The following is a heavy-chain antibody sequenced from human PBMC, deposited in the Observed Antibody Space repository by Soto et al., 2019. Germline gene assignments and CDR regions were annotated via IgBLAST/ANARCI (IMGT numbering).Heavy chain of an antibody. CDR2: ISYDGSNK. D-gene: IGHD3-22*01. CDR1: GFTFSSYG. Sequence: PGGSLRLSCAASGFTFSSYGMHWVRQAPGKGLEWVAVISYDGSNKYYADSVKGRFTISRDNSKNTLYLQMNSLRAEDTAVYYCAKDRNYYDSSGMADHQPYHRYYFDYSGQGTLVTVSS. CDR3: AKDRNYYDSSGMADHQPYHRYYFDY. V-gene: IGHV3-30*18. J-gene: IGHJ4*02.